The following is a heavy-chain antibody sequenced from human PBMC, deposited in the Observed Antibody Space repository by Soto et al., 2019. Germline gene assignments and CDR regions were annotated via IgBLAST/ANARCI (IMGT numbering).Heavy chain of an antibody. CDR1: GFTFDGYA. Sequence: GGALRLSCAASGFTFDGYAMHWVRQVPGKGLEWVSGINWNSGSIGYADSVKGRFAISRDNAKNSLHLQMNSLRAEDTAFYYCVKDESINWYSGHFRHWGQGTLVTVSS. J-gene: IGHJ1*01. CDR3: VKDESINWYSGHFRH. V-gene: IGHV3-9*01. CDR2: INWNSGSI. D-gene: IGHD6-13*01.